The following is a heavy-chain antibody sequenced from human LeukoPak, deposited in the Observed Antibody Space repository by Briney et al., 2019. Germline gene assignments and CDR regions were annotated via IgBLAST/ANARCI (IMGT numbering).Heavy chain of an antibody. CDR2: INPNSGGT. CDR3: ARAGESNPFGGHY. D-gene: IGHD3-16*01. V-gene: IGHV1-2*02. J-gene: IGHJ4*02. Sequence: ASVKVSCKASGYTFTSYAMHWVRQAPGQRLEWMGWINPNSGGTNYAQKFQGRVTMTRDTSISTAYMELSRLRYDDTAVYYCARAGESNPFGGHYWGQGTLVTVSS. CDR1: GYTFTSYA.